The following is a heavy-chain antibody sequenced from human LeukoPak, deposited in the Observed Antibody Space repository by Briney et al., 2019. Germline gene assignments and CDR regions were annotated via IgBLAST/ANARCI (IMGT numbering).Heavy chain of an antibody. CDR3: ARGVVEMATTHFDY. CDR1: GYTFTSYY. V-gene: IGHV1-18*04. D-gene: IGHD5-24*01. CDR2: ISAYNGNT. Sequence: ASVKVSCKASGYTFTSYYMHWVRQAPGQGLEWMGWISAYNGNTNYAQKLQGRVTMTTDTSTSTAYMELRSLRSDDTAVYYCARGVVEMATTHFDYWGQGTLVTVSS. J-gene: IGHJ4*02.